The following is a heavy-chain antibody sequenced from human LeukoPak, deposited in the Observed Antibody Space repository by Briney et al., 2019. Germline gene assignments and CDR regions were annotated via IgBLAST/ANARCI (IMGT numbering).Heavy chain of an antibody. CDR3: ASYYYGSGSLNWFDP. D-gene: IGHD3-10*01. CDR1: GGSISSGDYY. Sequence: SETLSLTCTVSGGSISSGDYYWSWIRQPPGKGLEWIGYIYYSGSTYYNSSLKSRVTISVDTSKNQFSLKLSSVTAADTAVYYCASYYYGSGSLNWFDPWGQGTLVTVSS. CDR2: IYYSGST. J-gene: IGHJ5*02. V-gene: IGHV4-30-4*01.